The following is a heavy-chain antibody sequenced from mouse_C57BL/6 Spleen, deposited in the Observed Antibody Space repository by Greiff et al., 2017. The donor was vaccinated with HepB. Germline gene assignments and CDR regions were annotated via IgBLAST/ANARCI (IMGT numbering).Heavy chain of an antibody. V-gene: IGHV1-53*01. CDR1: GYTFTSYW. CDR2: INPSNGGT. D-gene: IGHD2-4*01. J-gene: IGHJ4*01. Sequence: QVQLQQPGTELVKPGASVKLSCKASGYTFTSYWMHWVKQRPGQGLEWIGNINPSNGGTNYNEKFKSKATLTVDKSSSTAYMQLSSLTSEDSAVYYCARSQSYYDYLYAMDDWGQGTSVTVSS. CDR3: ARSQSYYDYLYAMDD.